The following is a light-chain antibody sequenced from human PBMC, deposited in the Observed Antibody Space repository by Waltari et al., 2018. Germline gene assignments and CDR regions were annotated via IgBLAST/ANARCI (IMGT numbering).Light chain of an antibody. V-gene: IGLV3-1*01. Sequence: WYQQKSSQSPILVIYQESNPPSGIPDLCACTNAENAATLTIRGTQALDEGDFYCQTWDTNTGVFGGGTKLTVL. CDR2: QES. J-gene: IGLJ2*01. CDR3: QTWDTNTGV.